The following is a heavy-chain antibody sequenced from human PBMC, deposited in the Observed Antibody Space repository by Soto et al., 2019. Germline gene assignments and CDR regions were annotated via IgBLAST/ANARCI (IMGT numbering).Heavy chain of an antibody. J-gene: IGHJ4*02. CDR2: IYYSGST. D-gene: IGHD3-3*01. V-gene: IGHV4-39*01. Sequence: SETLSLTCTVSGGSISSSSYYWGWIRQPPGKGLEWIGSIYYSGSTYYNPSLKSRVTISVDTSKNQFSLKLSSVTAADTAVYYCARHPLYDFWSGPADPSYFDYWGQGTLVTVSS. CDR3: ARHPLYDFWSGPADPSYFDY. CDR1: GGSISSSSYY.